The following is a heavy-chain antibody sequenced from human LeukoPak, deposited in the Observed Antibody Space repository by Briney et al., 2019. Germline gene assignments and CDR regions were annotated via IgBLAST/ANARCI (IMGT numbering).Heavy chain of an antibody. CDR3: ARDPGPAITMVRGVIIPSYYYYYYGMDV. D-gene: IGHD3-10*01. J-gene: IGHJ6*02. Sequence: ASVKVSCKASGYTFTSYGISWVRQAPGQGLEWMGWISAYNGNTNYAQKLQGRVTMTTDTSTSTAYMELRSLRSDDTAVYYCARDPGPAITMVRGVIIPSYYYYYYGMDVWGQGTTVTVSS. CDR2: ISAYNGNT. CDR1: GYTFTSYG. V-gene: IGHV1-18*01.